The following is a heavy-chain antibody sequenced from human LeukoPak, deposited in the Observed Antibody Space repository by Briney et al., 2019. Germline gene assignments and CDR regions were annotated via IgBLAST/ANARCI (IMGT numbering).Heavy chain of an antibody. Sequence: ASVKVSCKASGYTFTSYDINRVRQATGQGLEWMGWMNPNSGNTGYAQKFQGRVTMTRDTSISTAYMELSSLRSEDTAVYYCARDLYYDSSGVGIWGQGTMVTVSS. CDR3: ARDLYYDSSGVGI. V-gene: IGHV1-8*01. D-gene: IGHD3-22*01. CDR1: GYTFTSYD. CDR2: MNPNSGNT. J-gene: IGHJ3*02.